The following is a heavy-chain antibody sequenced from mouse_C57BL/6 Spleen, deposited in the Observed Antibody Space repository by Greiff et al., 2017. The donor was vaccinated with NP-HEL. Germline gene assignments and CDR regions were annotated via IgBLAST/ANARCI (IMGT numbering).Heavy chain of an antibody. J-gene: IGHJ4*01. CDR3: ARWAYYYGSSLRAMDY. CDR2: IDPAHGNT. D-gene: IGHD1-1*01. CDR1: GFNIKNTY. Sequence: DVQLQESVAELVRPGASVKLSCTASGFNIKNTYMHWVKQRPERGLEWIGRIDPAHGNTKYAPKFQGKATITADTSSNTAYLQLSSLTSEDTAIYYCARWAYYYGSSLRAMDYWGQGTSVTVSS. V-gene: IGHV14-3*01.